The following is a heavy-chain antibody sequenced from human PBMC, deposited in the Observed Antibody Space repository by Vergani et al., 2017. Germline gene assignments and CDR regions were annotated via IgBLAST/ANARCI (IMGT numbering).Heavy chain of an antibody. Sequence: EVQLLESGGDLVQPGGSLRLSCAASGFTFIVHAMSWVRQAPGKGLEWGSTLSASDCRTHYADSVKGRFTISRDISKNTLCLHMNSLRPEDTAVYYCAKVSRSEMADTFGAFEIWGQGTRVTVSS. J-gene: IGHJ3*02. D-gene: IGHD5-24*01. CDR3: AKVSRSEMADTFGAFEI. CDR2: LSASDCRT. V-gene: IGHV3-23*01. CDR1: GFTFIVHA.